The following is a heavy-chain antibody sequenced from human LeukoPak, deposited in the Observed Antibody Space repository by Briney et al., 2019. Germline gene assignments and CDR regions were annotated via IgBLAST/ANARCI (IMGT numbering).Heavy chain of an antibody. J-gene: IGHJ4*02. Sequence: PGGSLRLSCAASGFIFDRYGMTWVRQAPGEGVKWVSSISDSGSRTYYADSVKGRFTVSRDNSKNTVYVQMNSLRAEDTAIYYCAKQESSGSYPYYFDYWGQGTLVTVSS. CDR3: AKQESSGSYPYYFDY. D-gene: IGHD3-22*01. CDR2: ISDSGSRT. V-gene: IGHV3-23*01. CDR1: GFIFDRYG.